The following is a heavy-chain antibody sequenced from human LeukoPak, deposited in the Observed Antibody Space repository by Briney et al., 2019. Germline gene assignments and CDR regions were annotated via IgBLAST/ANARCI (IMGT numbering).Heavy chain of an antibody. CDR3: AREAALKRKNWFDP. CDR2: ISSSSSYI. Sequence: AGGSLRLSCAASGFTFSSYSMNWVRQAPGKGLEWVSSISSSSSYIYYADSVKGRFTISRDNAKNSLYLQMNSLRAEDTAVYYCAREAALKRKNWFDPWGQGTLVTVSS. D-gene: IGHD6-6*01. V-gene: IGHV3-21*01. J-gene: IGHJ5*02. CDR1: GFTFSSYS.